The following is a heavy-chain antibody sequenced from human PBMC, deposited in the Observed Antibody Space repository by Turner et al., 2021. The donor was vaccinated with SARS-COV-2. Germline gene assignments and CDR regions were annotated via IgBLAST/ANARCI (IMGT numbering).Heavy chain of an antibody. CDR2: IYWDDEK. J-gene: IGHJ6*02. Sequence: QITLTASGPTLVKPTQSITLTCTFSGFSLSTSGVGVGWIRQPPGTAREWLALIYWDDEKRYSPSLKSRLTITKDTAKNQVVLTMTNMDPVDTTTYYCAHMGGAPPERGPFYEILAGSHYFYYCGMDVWGQGTTVTVSS. D-gene: IGHD3-9*01. V-gene: IGHV2-5*02. CDR3: AHMGGAPPERGPFYEILAGSHYFYYCGMDV. CDR1: GFSLSTSGVG.